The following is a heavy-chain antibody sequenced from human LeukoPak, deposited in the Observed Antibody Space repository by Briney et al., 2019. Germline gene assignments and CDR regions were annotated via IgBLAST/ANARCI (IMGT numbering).Heavy chain of an antibody. CDR1: GFTFISYW. CDR3: ARDAPGNTALDY. V-gene: IGHV3-74*01. Sequence: PGRSLRLSCAASGFTFISYWMHWVHQAPEKGLVWVSRINGYGSSTDFADSVKGRFTISRDNAKNTLYLQMNSLRAEDTAVYYCARDAPGNTALDYWGQGTLVTVSS. D-gene: IGHD5-18*01. CDR2: INGYGSST. J-gene: IGHJ4*02.